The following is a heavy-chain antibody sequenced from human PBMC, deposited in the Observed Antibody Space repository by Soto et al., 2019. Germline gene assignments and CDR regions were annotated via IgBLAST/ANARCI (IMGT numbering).Heavy chain of an antibody. V-gene: IGHV5-51*01. J-gene: IGHJ6*02. CDR3: ARTRSFTLGFYYDGMDV. CDR1: GYSFASYW. Sequence: PGESLKISCQGSGYSFASYWIGWVRQMPGKDLEWMGLIYPGDSDTRYSPSFQGQVTISADKSLRTAYLQWTSLKASDTALYYCARTRSFTLGFYYDGMDVWGQGTTVTVSS. D-gene: IGHD6-6*01. CDR2: IYPGDSDT.